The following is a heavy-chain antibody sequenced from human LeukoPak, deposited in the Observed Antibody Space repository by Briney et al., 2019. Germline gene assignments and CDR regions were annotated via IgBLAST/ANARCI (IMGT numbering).Heavy chain of an antibody. CDR1: GGSFSGYY. Sequence: SETLSLTCAVYGGSFSGYYWSWIRQPPGKGLEWIGEINHSGSTNYNPSLKSRVTISVDTSKNQFSLKLSSVTAADTAVYYCARLSTAELLQINTDVFDIWGQGTMVTVSS. J-gene: IGHJ3*02. CDR2: INHSGST. D-gene: IGHD1-26*01. CDR3: ARLSTAELLQINTDVFDI. V-gene: IGHV4-34*01.